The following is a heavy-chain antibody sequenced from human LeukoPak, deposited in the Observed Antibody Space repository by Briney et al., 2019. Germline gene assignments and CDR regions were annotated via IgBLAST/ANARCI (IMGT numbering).Heavy chain of an antibody. V-gene: IGHV3-23*01. CDR3: ARGSLSSTYYYDSSGFDY. Sequence: SGGSLRLSCAASEFTFNNYAMSWVRQAPGKGLEWVSAISGSGGNTYYADSVKGRFTISRDNSKNTLYLQMNSLRAEDTAVYYCARGSLSSTYYYDSSGFDYWSQGTLVTVSS. CDR1: EFTFNNYA. CDR2: ISGSGGNT. D-gene: IGHD3-22*01. J-gene: IGHJ4*02.